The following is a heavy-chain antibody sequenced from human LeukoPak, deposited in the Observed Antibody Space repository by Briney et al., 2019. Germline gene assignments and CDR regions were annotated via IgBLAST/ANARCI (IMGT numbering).Heavy chain of an antibody. D-gene: IGHD3-22*01. CDR3: ARAPYDSSGYSAFFDY. CDR1: GGSISSSSYY. Sequence: SETLSLTCTVSGGSISSSSYYWGWIRQPPGKGLEWIGSIYYSGSTYYNPSLKSRVTISVDTPKNQFSLKLSSVTAADTAVYYCARAPYDSSGYSAFFDYWGQGTLVTVSS. CDR2: IYYSGST. V-gene: IGHV4-39*01. J-gene: IGHJ4*02.